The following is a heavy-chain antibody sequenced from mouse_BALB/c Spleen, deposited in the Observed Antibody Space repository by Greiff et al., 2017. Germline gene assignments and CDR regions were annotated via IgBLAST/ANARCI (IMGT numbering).Heavy chain of an antibody. V-gene: IGHV2-6-6*01. CDR1: GFSLTNSG. J-gene: IGHJ4*01. Sequence: VQLQESGPGLVAPSQSLSITCTVSGFSLTNSGVHWVRQSPGKGLEWLGVIWGDGSTNYNSAFKSRLSISKDNSKSQVFLKMNSLQTDDTARYYCAKDDRYERPRDYWGKGTSVTV. CDR3: AKDDRYERPRDY. D-gene: IGHD2-14*01. CDR2: IWGDGST.